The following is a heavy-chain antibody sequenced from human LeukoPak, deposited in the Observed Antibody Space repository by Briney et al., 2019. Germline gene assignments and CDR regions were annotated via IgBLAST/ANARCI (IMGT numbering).Heavy chain of an antibody. Sequence: GGSLRLSCAASGFTFSSYEMHWVRQAPGMGLEWVSYISSGSTIYYADSVKGRFTISRDNAKNSLYLQMNSLRAEDTAVYYCARDYGGSSPFDYWGQGTLVIVSS. J-gene: IGHJ4*02. CDR1: GFTFSSYE. CDR2: ISSGSTI. V-gene: IGHV3-48*03. CDR3: ARDYGGSSPFDY. D-gene: IGHD4-23*01.